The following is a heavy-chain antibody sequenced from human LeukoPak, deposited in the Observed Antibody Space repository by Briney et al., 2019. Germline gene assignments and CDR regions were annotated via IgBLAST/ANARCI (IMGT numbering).Heavy chain of an antibody. J-gene: IGHJ4*02. CDR3: ARGTPTTRDFDY. CDR1: GFTFSDYN. D-gene: IGHD4-11*01. CDR2: ISRSGSTK. Sequence: GGSLRLSCAASGFTFSDYNMRWIRQAPGKGLEWVSSISRSGSTKYYADSVKGRFTISRDNAKNSLFLQMNSLRAEDTAVYYCARGTPTTRDFDYWGQGTLVTVSS. V-gene: IGHV3-11*04.